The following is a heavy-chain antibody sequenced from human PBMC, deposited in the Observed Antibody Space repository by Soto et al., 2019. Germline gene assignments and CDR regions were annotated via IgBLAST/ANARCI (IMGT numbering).Heavy chain of an antibody. V-gene: IGHV3-23*01. CDR3: AKVPYDFWSGYYPPLYFDY. J-gene: IGHJ4*02. CDR2: ISGSGGST. Sequence: PEGSLRLSCAASGFTFSSYVMSWVRQAPGKGLEWVSGISGSGGSTYYADSVKGRFTISRDNSKNTLYLQMNSLRAEDTAVYYCAKVPYDFWSGYYPPLYFDYWGQGTLVTVSS. D-gene: IGHD3-3*01. CDR1: GFTFSSYV.